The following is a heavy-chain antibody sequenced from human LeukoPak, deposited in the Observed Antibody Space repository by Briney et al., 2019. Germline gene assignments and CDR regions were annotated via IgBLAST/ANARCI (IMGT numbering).Heavy chain of an antibody. CDR1: GGSISSYY. Sequence: SETLSLTCTVSGGSISSYYWSWIRQPAGKGLEWIGRIYTSGNTNYNPALKSRVTMSVDTSKNQYSLKLSPVTAADTAVYYCARDRGDYGGPDYWGQGTLVTVSS. D-gene: IGHD4-23*01. V-gene: IGHV4-4*07. J-gene: IGHJ4*02. CDR3: ARDRGDYGGPDY. CDR2: IYTSGNT.